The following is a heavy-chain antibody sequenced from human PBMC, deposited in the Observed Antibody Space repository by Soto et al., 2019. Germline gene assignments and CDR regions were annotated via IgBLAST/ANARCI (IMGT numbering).Heavy chain of an antibody. CDR2: IYYSGST. V-gene: IGHV4-59*06. Sequence: SETLSLTCTVSGDSISSNYWSWIRQPPGKGLEWIGYIYYSGSTYYNPSLKSRVTISVDTSKNQFSLKLNSVTAADTAVYYCALAATDYYYGMDVWGQGTTVTVSS. D-gene: IGHD2-15*01. CDR3: ALAATDYYYGMDV. CDR1: GDSISSNY. J-gene: IGHJ6*02.